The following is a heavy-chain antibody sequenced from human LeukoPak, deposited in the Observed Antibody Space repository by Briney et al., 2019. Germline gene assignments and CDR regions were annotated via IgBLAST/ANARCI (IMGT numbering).Heavy chain of an antibody. D-gene: IGHD6-19*01. Sequence: PVKVSCKASGGTFSSYAISWVRQAPGQGLEWMGRIIPILGIANYAQKFQGRVTITADKSTSTAYMELSSLRTEDTAVYYCARVGSDSSGRVYYYYYGMDVWGQGTTVTVSS. CDR3: ARVGSDSSGRVYYYYYGMDV. J-gene: IGHJ6*02. CDR2: IIPILGIA. CDR1: GGTFSSYA. V-gene: IGHV1-69*04.